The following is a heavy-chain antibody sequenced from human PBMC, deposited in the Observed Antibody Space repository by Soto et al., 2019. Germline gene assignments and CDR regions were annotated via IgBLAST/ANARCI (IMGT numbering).Heavy chain of an antibody. CDR3: ASMIFGVVNDYSYYGMDV. J-gene: IGHJ6*02. CDR2: ISSSGTTI. D-gene: IGHD3-3*01. Sequence: GGSLRLSCAASGFSFSSYEMNYVRQAPGKGLEWVSYISSSGTTIYYAGSVKGRFTISRDNAKNSLYLQMNSLRAEDTAVYYCASMIFGVVNDYSYYGMDVWGQGTTVTVSS. CDR1: GFSFSSYE. V-gene: IGHV3-48*03.